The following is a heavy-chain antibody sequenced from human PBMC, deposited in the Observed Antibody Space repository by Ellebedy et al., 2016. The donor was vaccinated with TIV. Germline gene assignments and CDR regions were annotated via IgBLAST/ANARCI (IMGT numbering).Heavy chain of an antibody. J-gene: IGHJ6*02. CDR3: AKGADKYYFYGLDV. Sequence: GESLKISCAASEFTFSSYGMHWVRQAPGKGLEWVAVIPYDESNEYYADSVKGRFTISRDNSKNTLYLHMNSLRAEDTAVYYCAKGADKYYFYGLDVWGQGTTVTVSS. CDR2: IPYDESNE. V-gene: IGHV3-30*18. CDR1: EFTFSSYG.